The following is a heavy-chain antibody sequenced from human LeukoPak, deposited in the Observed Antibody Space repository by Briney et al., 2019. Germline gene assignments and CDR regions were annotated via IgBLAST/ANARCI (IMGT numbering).Heavy chain of an antibody. CDR2: ISGSGGGT. J-gene: IGHJ3*02. V-gene: IGHV3-23*01. CDR3: AKDLAGGYYGSGPKYAFDI. CDR1: GITLSNYA. Sequence: GGSLRLSCVVSGITLSNYAMSWVRQAPGKGLEWVSGISGSGGGTNYADSVKGRFTISRDNSKNTLYLQMNSLRAEDTAVYYCAKDLAGGYYGSGPKYAFDIWGQGTMVTVSS. D-gene: IGHD3-10*01.